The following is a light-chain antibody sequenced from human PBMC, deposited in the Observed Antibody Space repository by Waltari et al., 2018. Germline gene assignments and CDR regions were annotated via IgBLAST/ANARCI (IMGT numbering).Light chain of an antibody. CDR3: QEANSFPLT. CDR1: QGIRSW. J-gene: IGKJ4*01. CDR2: AAS. V-gene: IGKV1-12*01. Sequence: DIQMTQSPPSVSASVGDRVTITCRASQGIRSWLSWYQQKPGKAPKLLIYAASHLQSGVPSRFSGSDSGTEFTLTISSLQPEDVATYYCQEANSFPLTFGGGTKVEI.